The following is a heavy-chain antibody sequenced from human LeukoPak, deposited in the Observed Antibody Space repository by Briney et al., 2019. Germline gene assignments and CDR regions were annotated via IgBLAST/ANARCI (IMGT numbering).Heavy chain of an antibody. CDR2: ISAYNGNT. V-gene: IGHV1-18*01. CDR1: GYTFTSYG. CDR3: ARATSLGDSSGYYYADS. Sequence: ASVKVSCKASGYTFTSYGISWVRQAPGQGLEWMGWISAYNGNTYYAQKYQGIVTMTTDTSTNTAYMELRSLRSDDTAVYYCARATSLGDSSGYYYADSWGQGTLVTVSS. D-gene: IGHD3-22*01. J-gene: IGHJ5*01.